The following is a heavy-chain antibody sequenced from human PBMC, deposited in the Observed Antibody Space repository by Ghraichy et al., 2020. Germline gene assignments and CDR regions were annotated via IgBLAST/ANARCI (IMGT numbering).Heavy chain of an antibody. Sequence: GGSLRLSCAASGFTFSSYGMHWVRQAPGKGLEWVSSISRSSRYIYYTDSVKGRFTISRDNAKNSLYLQMNSLRVEDTAVYYCASLCSSTSCYLPYYYGMDVWGQGTTVTVSS. CDR3: ASLCSSTSCYLPYYYGMDV. V-gene: IGHV3-21*01. CDR1: GFTFSSYG. J-gene: IGHJ6*02. CDR2: ISRSSRYI. D-gene: IGHD2-2*01.